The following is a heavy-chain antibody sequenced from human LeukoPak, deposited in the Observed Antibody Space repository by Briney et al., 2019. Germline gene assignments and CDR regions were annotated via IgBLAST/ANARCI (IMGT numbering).Heavy chain of an antibody. J-gene: IGHJ3*02. D-gene: IGHD5-24*01. CDR2: INHSGST. V-gene: IGHV4-34*01. CDR3: XXXWLQFWRAFDI. CDR1: GGSFSGYY. Sequence: SETLSLTCAVYGGSFSGYYWSWIRQPPGKGLEWIGEINHSGSTNYNPSLKSRVTISVDTSKNQFSLKLSSVTAADTAVYYCXXXWLQFWRAFDIWGQGTMVTVSS.